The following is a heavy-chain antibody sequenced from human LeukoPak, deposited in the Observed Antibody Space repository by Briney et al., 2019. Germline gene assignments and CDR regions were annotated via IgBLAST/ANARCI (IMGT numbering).Heavy chain of an antibody. CDR3: ARGIAVAGTSFDY. V-gene: IGHV1-69*01. CDR2: IIPIFGTA. CDR1: GGTFSTYA. J-gene: IGHJ4*02. Sequence: GASVKVSCKASGGTFSTYAISWVRQAPGQGLEWMGGIIPIFGTANYAQKFQGRVTITADESTSTAYMELSSLRSEDTAVYYCARGIAVAGTSFDYWGQGTLVTVSS. D-gene: IGHD6-19*01.